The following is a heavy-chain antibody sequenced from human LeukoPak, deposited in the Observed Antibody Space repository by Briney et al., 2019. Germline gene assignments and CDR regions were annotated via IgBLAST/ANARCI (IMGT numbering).Heavy chain of an antibody. Sequence: TGGSLRLSCAASGFTFSIYSMNWVRQAPGKGLEWVSYISSSSSTIYYADSVKGRFTTSRDNAKNSLYLQMNSLRAEDTAVYYCARGYCSGGSCYLYYFDYWGQGTLVTVSS. D-gene: IGHD2-15*01. J-gene: IGHJ4*02. CDR3: ARGYCSGGSCYLYYFDY. V-gene: IGHV3-48*04. CDR1: GFTFSIYS. CDR2: ISSSSSTI.